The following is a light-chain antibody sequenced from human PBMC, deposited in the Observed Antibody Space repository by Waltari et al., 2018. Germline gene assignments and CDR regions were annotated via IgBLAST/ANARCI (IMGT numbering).Light chain of an antibody. CDR2: DAS. V-gene: IGKV3-11*01. CDR1: QNIDSY. Sequence: EILLTQSPATLSLSPGERAPLSCRASQNIDSYLAWYQLKPGQVPRLLIYDASNRATGIPARFSGSGSGADFTLIISSLEPEDFAVYYCHQRSKLPLTFGGGTKVEIK. CDR3: HQRSKLPLT. J-gene: IGKJ4*01.